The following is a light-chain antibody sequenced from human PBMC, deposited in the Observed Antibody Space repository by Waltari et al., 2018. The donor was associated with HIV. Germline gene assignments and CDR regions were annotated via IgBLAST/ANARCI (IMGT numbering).Light chain of an antibody. Sequence: QSALTQPASVSGPLGPPITISCTGTSRDIGSYHLVSRYQQYPGKAPKVIIYDVNKWPSGVSHRFSGFKAANTASLTISGLQAEDEADYYCCSYAGSPTFVIFGGGTKVTVL. CDR2: DVN. J-gene: IGLJ2*01. CDR1: SRDIGSYHL. CDR3: CSYAGSPTFVI. V-gene: IGLV2-23*02.